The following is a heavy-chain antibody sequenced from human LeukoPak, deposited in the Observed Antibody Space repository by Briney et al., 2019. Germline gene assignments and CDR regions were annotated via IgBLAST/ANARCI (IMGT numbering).Heavy chain of an antibody. CDR3: ARGNRLVIGSEEIDI. J-gene: IGHJ3*02. CDR1: GGTFSSYA. CDR2: IIPIFGTA. V-gene: IGHV1-69*05. D-gene: IGHD3-10*01. Sequence: ASVKVSCKASGGTFSSYAISWVRQAPGQGLEWMGRIIPIFGTANYAQKFQGRDTITTDESTSTAYMELSSLRSEDTAVYYCARGNRLVIGSEEIDIWGQGTMVTVSS.